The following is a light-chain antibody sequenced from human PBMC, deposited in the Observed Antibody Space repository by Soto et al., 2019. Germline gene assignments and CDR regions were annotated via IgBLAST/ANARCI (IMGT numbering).Light chain of an antibody. CDR3: QQYNNWPPLT. Sequence: EIVVTQSPATLSVSPGERATLSCRTSPSVSSNLAWYQQKPGQAPRLLIYGASTMATGIPARFSGSGSGTEFTLTISSLQSEDFAVYYCQQYNNWPPLTFGGGTKVEIK. CDR1: PSVSSN. V-gene: IGKV3-15*01. CDR2: GAS. J-gene: IGKJ4*01.